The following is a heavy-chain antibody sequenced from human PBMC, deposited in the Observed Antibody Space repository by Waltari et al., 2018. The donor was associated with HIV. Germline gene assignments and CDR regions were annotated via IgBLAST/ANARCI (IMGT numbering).Heavy chain of an antibody. CDR3: ARNWDEFWSGSTHPGLDP. J-gene: IGHJ5*02. V-gene: IGHV4-59*02. CDR1: SGSVISYF. Sequence: QVQLRESGPGLVKPSETLSLTCSVSSGSVISYFLSWIRQSPGKGLEWIGQIHYSGTVTYNPSLKSRVMISVDSSRNQFFLDLNSVTAADTAVYYCARNWDEFWSGSTHPGLDPWGPGILVTVSS. CDR2: IHYSGTV. D-gene: IGHD3-3*01.